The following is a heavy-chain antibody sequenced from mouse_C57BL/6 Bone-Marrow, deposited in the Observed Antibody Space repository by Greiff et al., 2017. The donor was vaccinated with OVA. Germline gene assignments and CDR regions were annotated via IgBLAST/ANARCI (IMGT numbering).Heavy chain of an antibody. J-gene: IGHJ1*03. CDR1: GYTFTSYW. CDR3: ARMVKNRIYWYFDV. Sequence: QVQLQQPGAELVMPGASVKLSCKASGYTFTSYWMHWVKQRPGQGLEWIGEIDPSDSYTNYNQKFKGKSTLTVDKSSSTAYMQLSSLTSEDSAVYYCARMVKNRIYWYFDVWGTGTTVTVSS. CDR2: IDPSDSYT. D-gene: IGHD2-1*01. V-gene: IGHV1-69*01.